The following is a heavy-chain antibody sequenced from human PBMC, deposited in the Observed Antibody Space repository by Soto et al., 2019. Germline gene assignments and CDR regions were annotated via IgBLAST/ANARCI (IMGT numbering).Heavy chain of an antibody. J-gene: IGHJ4*02. CDR3: ARDTVVRGVITPLDY. Sequence: GGSLRLSCAASGFTFSSYSMNWVRQAPGKGLEWVSSISSSSSYIYYADSVKGRFTISRDNAKNSLYLQMNSLRAEDTAVYYCARDTVVRGVITPLDYWGQGTLVTVSS. CDR1: GFTFSSYS. CDR2: ISSSSSYI. D-gene: IGHD3-10*01. V-gene: IGHV3-21*01.